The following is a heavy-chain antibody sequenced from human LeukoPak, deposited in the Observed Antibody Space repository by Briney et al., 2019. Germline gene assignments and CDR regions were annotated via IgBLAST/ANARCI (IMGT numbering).Heavy chain of an antibody. CDR1: GFTFSSYW. D-gene: IGHD1-26*01. Sequence: PGGSLRLSCAASGFTFSSYWMSWVRQAPGKGLEWVANIKQDGSEKYYVDSVKGRFTISRDNAKNSLYLQMNSLRAEDTAVYYCARDCSASGSYRVSYYMDVWGKGTTVTVSS. J-gene: IGHJ6*03. V-gene: IGHV3-7*01. CDR2: IKQDGSEK. CDR3: ARDCSASGSYRVSYYMDV.